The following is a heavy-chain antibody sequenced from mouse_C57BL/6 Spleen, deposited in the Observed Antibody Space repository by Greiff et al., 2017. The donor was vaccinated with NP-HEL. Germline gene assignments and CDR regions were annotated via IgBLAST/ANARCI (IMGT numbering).Heavy chain of an antibody. Sequence: ESGPGLVKPSQSLSLTCSVTGYSITSGYYWNLIRQFPGNQLEWMGILSYDGSNNYNPSLKNRISITRDTSKNQFFLKFNSVTTEDTATYYCAREELGFDYWGQGTTLTVSS. CDR2: LSYDGSN. D-gene: IGHD4-1*01. CDR1: GYSITSGYY. CDR3: AREELGFDY. V-gene: IGHV3-6*01. J-gene: IGHJ2*01.